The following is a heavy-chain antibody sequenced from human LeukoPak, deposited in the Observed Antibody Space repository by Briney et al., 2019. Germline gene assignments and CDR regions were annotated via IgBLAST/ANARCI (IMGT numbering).Heavy chain of an antibody. Sequence: SETLSLTCSVSGGPISSGSYYWDWIRQPPGKGLEWIGSIYYSGSTYYNPSLKSRVTISVDTSKNQFSLKLSSVTAADTAVYYCARRDTAMVIDYWGQGTLVTVSS. CDR1: GGPISSGSYY. CDR2: IYYSGST. J-gene: IGHJ4*02. D-gene: IGHD5-18*01. V-gene: IGHV4-39*01. CDR3: ARRDTAMVIDY.